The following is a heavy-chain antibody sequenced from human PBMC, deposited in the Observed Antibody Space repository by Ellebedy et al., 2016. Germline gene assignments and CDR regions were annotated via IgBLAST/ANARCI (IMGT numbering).Heavy chain of an antibody. Sequence: GGSLRLXXAVSGLTFSNFFMSWVRQAPGGGLEWVSTISAGGDITFSADSVKGRFTISRDNSRDTLYLQMNSLRAEDTAVYYCYYGHYSASWGQGTLVTVSS. CDR1: GLTFSNFF. D-gene: IGHD4-17*01. CDR2: ISAGGDIT. V-gene: IGHV3-23*01. CDR3: YYGHYSAS. J-gene: IGHJ4*02.